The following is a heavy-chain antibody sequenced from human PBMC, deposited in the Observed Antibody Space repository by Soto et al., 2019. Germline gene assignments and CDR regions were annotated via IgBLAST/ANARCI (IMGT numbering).Heavy chain of an antibody. J-gene: IGHJ4*02. CDR1: GFTFSSYA. CDR2: ISGSGGST. D-gene: IGHD5-12*01. Sequence: GGSLRLSCAASGFTFSSYAMSWVRQAPGKGLEWVSAISGSGGSTYYADSVKGRFTISRDNSKNTLYLQMNSLRAEDTAVYYCAKAEDGYNTESPLCYWGQGTLVTVSS. CDR3: AKAEDGYNTESPLCY. V-gene: IGHV3-23*01.